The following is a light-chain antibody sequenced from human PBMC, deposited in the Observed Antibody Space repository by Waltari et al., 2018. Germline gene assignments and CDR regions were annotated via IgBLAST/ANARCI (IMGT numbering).Light chain of an antibody. Sequence: QSVLTQPPSVSGAPGQRVTISCTGSSSNIGAGNDVHWYQHLPGTAPKLLIYGNHGRPPGGPDRFSGSKSGTSASLAITGLRAEDEGDYYCQSFDSNLNGGVLFGGGTKLTVL. CDR2: GNH. CDR1: SSNIGAGND. CDR3: QSFDSNLNGGVL. V-gene: IGLV1-40*01. J-gene: IGLJ2*01.